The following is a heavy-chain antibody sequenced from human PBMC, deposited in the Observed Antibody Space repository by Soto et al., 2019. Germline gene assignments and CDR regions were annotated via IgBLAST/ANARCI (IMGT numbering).Heavy chain of an antibody. CDR1: GGSISSYY. D-gene: IGHD2-8*01. V-gene: IGHV4-59*01. CDR2: IYYSGST. J-gene: IGHJ3*02. Sequence: SETLSLTCTVSGGSISSYYWSWIRQPPGKGLEWIGYIYYSGSTNYNPSLKSRVTISVDTSKNQFSLKLSSVTAADTAVYYCAKMVYAHDAFDIWGQGTMVTVSS. CDR3: AKMVYAHDAFDI.